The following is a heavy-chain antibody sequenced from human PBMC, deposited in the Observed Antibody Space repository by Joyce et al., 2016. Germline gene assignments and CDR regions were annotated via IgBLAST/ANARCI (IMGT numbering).Heavy chain of an antibody. CDR1: NYSISSRHY. J-gene: IGHJ4*02. CDR2: FYHSGST. CDR3: AISPPSGRRIY. V-gene: IGHV4-38-2*01. Sequence: QVQLQESGPGLVRTSETLSFTCAISNYSISSRHYWGWIRQSPLKGLEWIGAFYHSGSTYYTPSLKGRVSISVDTSKNQFSLKLNSVTAADTAVYFCAISPPSGRRIYWGQGVLVTVSS. D-gene: IGHD3-3*01.